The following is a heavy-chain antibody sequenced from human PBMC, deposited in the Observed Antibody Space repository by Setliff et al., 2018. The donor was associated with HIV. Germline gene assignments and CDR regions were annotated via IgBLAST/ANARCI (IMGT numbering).Heavy chain of an antibody. D-gene: IGHD6-19*01. CDR2: IYSGGGT. CDR3: AKERRGWYPDS. J-gene: IGHJ4*02. V-gene: IGHV3-53*05. CDR1: GFSVSSDY. Sequence: GGSLRLSCAASGFSVSSDYMAWVRQAPGKWLEWLSFIYSGGGTYYGDSVKGRFTISRDNSKNTLDLQINSLRPEDTAVYFCAKERRGWYPDSWGQGTLVTVSS.